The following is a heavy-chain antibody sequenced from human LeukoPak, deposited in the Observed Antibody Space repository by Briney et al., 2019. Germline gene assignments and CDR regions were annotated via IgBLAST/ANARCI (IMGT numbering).Heavy chain of an antibody. CDR2: IYHSGST. CDR3: ATVTTVVTPGVFDI. D-gene: IGHD4-23*01. CDR1: GGSISSGGYS. V-gene: IGHV4-30-2*01. J-gene: IGHJ3*02. Sequence: SEALSLTCAVSGGSISSGGYSWSWIRQPPGKGLEWIGNIYHSGSTYYNPSLKSRVTISVDRSKNQFSLKLSSVTAADTAVYYCATVTTVVTPGVFDIWGQGTMVTVSS.